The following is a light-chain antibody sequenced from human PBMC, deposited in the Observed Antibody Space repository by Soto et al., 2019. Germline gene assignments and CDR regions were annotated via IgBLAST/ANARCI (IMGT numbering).Light chain of an antibody. CDR1: SSNIGAGYD. Sequence: QSVLTLPPSVSGAPGQRVTISCTGSSSNIGAGYDVHWYQQLPGTAPKLLIYGNSNRPSGVPDRFSGSKSGTSASLAITGLQAEDEADYYCQSYDSSLSGPNWVFGGGTKVTVL. J-gene: IGLJ3*02. CDR3: QSYDSSLSGPNWV. CDR2: GNS. V-gene: IGLV1-40*01.